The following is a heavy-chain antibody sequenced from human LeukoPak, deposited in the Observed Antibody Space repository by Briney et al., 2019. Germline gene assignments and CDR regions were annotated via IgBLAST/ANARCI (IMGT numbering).Heavy chain of an antibody. Sequence: PSETLSLTCTVSGGSISSYYWSWIPRPPGKGLEWIGYIYYSGSTNYNPSLKSRVAISVDTSKNQFSLKLRSVTAADTAVSDCARGITYYDVNLDNWGQGTLVAVSS. V-gene: IGHV4-59*01. D-gene: IGHD3-22*01. J-gene: IGHJ4*02. CDR3: ARGITYYDVNLDN. CDR1: GGSISSYY. CDR2: IYYSGST.